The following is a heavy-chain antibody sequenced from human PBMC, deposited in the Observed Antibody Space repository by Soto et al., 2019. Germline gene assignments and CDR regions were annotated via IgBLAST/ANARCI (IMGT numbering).Heavy chain of an antibody. CDR3: ARQWGKAWAFYYYYGMDV. D-gene: IGHD3-16*01. J-gene: IGHJ6*02. Sequence: SETLSLTCAVYGGSFSGYYWSCIRQPPGKGLEWIGEINHSGSTNYNPSLKSRVTISVDTSKNQFSLKLSSVTAADTAVYYCARQWGKAWAFYYYYGMDVWGQGTTVTVSS. CDR1: GGSFSGYY. V-gene: IGHV4-34*01. CDR2: INHSGST.